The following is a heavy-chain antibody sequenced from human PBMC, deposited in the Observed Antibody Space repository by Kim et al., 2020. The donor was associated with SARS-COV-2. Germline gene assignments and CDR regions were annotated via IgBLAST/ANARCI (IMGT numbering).Heavy chain of an antibody. CDR3: AKERRKYCSGGSCHLEY. D-gene: IGHD2-15*01. V-gene: IGHV3-33*06. J-gene: IGHJ4*02. Sequence: NGRFTISSDNSKNPLDLQMNNLRAEDTAVYYCAKERRKYCSGGSCHLEYWGQGTLVTVSS.